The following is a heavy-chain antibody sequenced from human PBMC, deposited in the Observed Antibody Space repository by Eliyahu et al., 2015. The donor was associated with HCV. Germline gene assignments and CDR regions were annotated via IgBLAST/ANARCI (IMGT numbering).Heavy chain of an antibody. Sequence: QVKLQQWXVGRLKSWETLSLTCAFYGXSFXGYYWSWIRQPPGKGLELIGEINHSGSTSYNPSLTSRVTISLDASKNQFSLNLNSVTAADTAVYYCAREQRDDKTGYYYFDSWGQGTQVIVSS. CDR1: GXSFXGYY. D-gene: IGHD3-9*01. CDR2: INHSGST. J-gene: IGHJ4*02. V-gene: IGHV4-34*01. CDR3: AREQRDDKTGYYYFDS.